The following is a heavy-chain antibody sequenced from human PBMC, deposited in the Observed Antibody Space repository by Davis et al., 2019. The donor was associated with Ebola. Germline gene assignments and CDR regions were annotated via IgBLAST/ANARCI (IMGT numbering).Heavy chain of an antibody. Sequence: SGPTLVKPTQTLTLTCTFSGFSLSTSGLCVSWIRQPPRKALEWLALIDWNDDKYYSTSLKTNLTISKDTSKHQVVLTMTNMDPVDTATYYCAPMTKVVTAWWFDPWGQGTLVTVSS. CDR2: IDWNDDK. CDR1: GFSLSTSGLC. D-gene: IGHD2-21*02. J-gene: IGHJ5*02. V-gene: IGHV2-70*01. CDR3: APMTKVVTAWWFDP.